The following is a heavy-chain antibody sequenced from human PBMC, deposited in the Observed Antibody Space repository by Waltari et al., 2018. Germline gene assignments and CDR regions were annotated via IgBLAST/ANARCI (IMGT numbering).Heavy chain of an antibody. Sequence: HVQLQESGPGLVKPSETLSITCTVSGDFHSDVHRPWIRQAPGKGLEWISYLRNTGGTKCTPSLESRVTVSAVTSKKPFSLMLTSVPAADTAVYYCARVPTRYYDSLGWGFFDQWGQGILVTVSS. CDR2: LRNTGGT. J-gene: IGHJ4*02. CDR1: GDFHSDVH. V-gene: IGHV4-59*08. CDR3: ARVPTRYYDSLGWGFFDQ. D-gene: IGHD3-22*01.